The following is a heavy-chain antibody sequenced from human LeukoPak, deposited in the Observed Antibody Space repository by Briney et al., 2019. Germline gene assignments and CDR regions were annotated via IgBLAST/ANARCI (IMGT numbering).Heavy chain of an antibody. Sequence: PSETLSLTCTVSGGSISSYYWSWIRQPPGEGLEWIGYIYYSGSTNYNPSLKSRVTISVDTSKNQFSLKLSSVTAADTAVYYCARVGRRASPGAFDYWGQGTLVTVSS. D-gene: IGHD1-26*01. J-gene: IGHJ4*02. CDR3: ARVGRRASPGAFDY. CDR1: GGSISSYY. V-gene: IGHV4-59*01. CDR2: IYYSGST.